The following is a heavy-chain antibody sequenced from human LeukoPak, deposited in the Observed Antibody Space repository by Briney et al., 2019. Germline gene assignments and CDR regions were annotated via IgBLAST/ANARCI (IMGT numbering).Heavy chain of an antibody. V-gene: IGHV3-30*02. J-gene: IGHJ4*02. CDR1: GFTFSSYG. CDR2: IWYDGSNK. CDR3: AKGPYYYDSSGYDV. Sequence: PGVSLRLSCAASGFTFSSYGMHWVRQAPGKGLEWVAFIWYDGSNKYYADSVKGRFTISRDNSKNTLYLQMNSLRAEDTAVYYCAKGPYYYDSSGYDVWGQGTLVTVSS. D-gene: IGHD3-22*01.